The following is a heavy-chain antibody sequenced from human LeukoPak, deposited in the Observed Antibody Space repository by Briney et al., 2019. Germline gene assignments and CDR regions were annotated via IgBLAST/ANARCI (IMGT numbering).Heavy chain of an antibody. CDR1: GYTFTRYY. CDR2: INPNSGGT. D-gene: IGHD5-18*01. Sequence: ASVKVSCKASGYTFTRYYMHWVRQAPGQGLEWMGWINPNSGGTNYAQKFQGRVSMTRDTSISTAYMELSRLRSDDTAVYYCARVRGYSYGYWFDPWGQGTLVTVSS. V-gene: IGHV1-2*02. CDR3: ARVRGYSYGYWFDP. J-gene: IGHJ5*02.